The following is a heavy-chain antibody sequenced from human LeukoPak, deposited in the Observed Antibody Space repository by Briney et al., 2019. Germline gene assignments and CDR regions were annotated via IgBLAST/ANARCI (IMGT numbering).Heavy chain of an antibody. D-gene: IGHD6-13*01. CDR1: GFTFSSYS. Sequence: GGSLRLSCAASGFTFSSYSMNWVRQAPGKGLEWVSSISSSSSYIYYADSVKGRFTISRDNAKNSLYLQMNSLRAEDTAVYYCARFCIAAAGTEQWLRREFDYWGQGTLVTVSS. CDR2: ISSSSSYI. J-gene: IGHJ4*02. V-gene: IGHV3-21*01. CDR3: ARFCIAAAGTEQWLRREFDY.